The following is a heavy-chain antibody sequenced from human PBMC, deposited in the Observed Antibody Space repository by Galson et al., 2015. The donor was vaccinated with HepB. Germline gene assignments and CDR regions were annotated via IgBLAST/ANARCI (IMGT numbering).Heavy chain of an antibody. CDR3: ARGIWFGELPAPLDAFDI. CDR2: ISAYNGNT. Sequence: QSGAEVKKPGASVKVSCKASGSTLTSYGISWVRQAPGQGLEWMGWISAYNGNTNYAQKLQGRVTMTTDTSTSTAYMELRSLRSDDTAVYYCARGIWFGELPAPLDAFDIWGQGTMVTDSS. V-gene: IGHV1-18*01. J-gene: IGHJ3*02. D-gene: IGHD3-10*01. CDR1: GSTLTSYG.